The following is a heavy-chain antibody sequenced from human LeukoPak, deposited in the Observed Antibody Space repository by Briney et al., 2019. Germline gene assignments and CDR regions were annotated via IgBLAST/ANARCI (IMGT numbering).Heavy chain of an antibody. CDR1: GFTFTNYW. D-gene: IGHD2-2*01. J-gene: IGHJ4*02. V-gene: IGHV3-7*01. CDR2: IKQDGSEK. CDR3: ARDSSTSVEYYFDY. Sequence: GGSLRLSCAASGFTFTNYWMSWVRQAPGKGLEWVANIKQDGSEKYYVDSVKGRFTISRDNAKNSLYLQMNSLRAEDTALYYCARDSSTSVEYYFDYWGQGTLVTVSS.